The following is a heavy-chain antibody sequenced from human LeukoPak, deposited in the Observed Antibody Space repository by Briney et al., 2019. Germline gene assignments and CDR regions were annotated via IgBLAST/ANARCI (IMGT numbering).Heavy chain of an antibody. Sequence: GGSLRLSCSASGFSFNNYAAHWVRQAPGKGLEYVAGINNDGGSSHYADSAKGRFTISRDNSRNALFLQLSSLRPEDTALYYCANSHYYDSSGYYQGLGYWGQGTLVTVSS. CDR2: INNDGGSS. V-gene: IGHV3-64D*06. CDR3: ANSHYYDSSGYYQGLGY. D-gene: IGHD3-22*01. J-gene: IGHJ4*02. CDR1: GFSFNNYA.